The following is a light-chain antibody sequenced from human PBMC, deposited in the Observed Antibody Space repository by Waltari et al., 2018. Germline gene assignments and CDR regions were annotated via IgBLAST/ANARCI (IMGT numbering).Light chain of an antibody. CDR1: QSVSSSY. J-gene: IGKJ5*01. V-gene: IGKV3-20*01. CDR3: QQYGSSPIT. CDR2: GAS. Sequence: EIVLTQSPGTLSLSPGERATLSCRASQSVSSSYLAWYQQKPGQAPRLLSHGASIRATGIPDRFSGSGSGTDFTLTISRLEPEDFAVYYCQQYGSSPITFGQGTRLEIK.